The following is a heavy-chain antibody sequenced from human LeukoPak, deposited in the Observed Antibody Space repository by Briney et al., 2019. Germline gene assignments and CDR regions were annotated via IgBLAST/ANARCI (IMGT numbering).Heavy chain of an antibody. CDR2: TYYRSRWYN. V-gene: IGHV6-1*01. D-gene: IGHD6-19*01. CDR3: ARGEVAGTRYFES. CDR1: GDSVSNYSAA. J-gene: IGHJ4*02. Sequence: SQTLSLTCAISGDSVSNYSAAWYWIRQSPSRGLEWLGRTYYRSRWYNDYAVSVKSRITINPDTSKYQFSLQLNSVTPDDTAVYYCARGEVAGTRYFESWGQGALVTVSS.